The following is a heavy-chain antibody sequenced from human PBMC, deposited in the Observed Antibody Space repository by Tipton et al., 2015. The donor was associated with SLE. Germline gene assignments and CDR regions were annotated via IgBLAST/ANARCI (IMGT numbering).Heavy chain of an antibody. D-gene: IGHD3-22*01. V-gene: IGHV3-11*01. CDR2: ISSSGSTI. CDR1: GFTFSDYY. Sequence: SLRLSCAASGFTFSDYYMSWIRQAPGKGLEWVSYISSSGSTIYYADSVKGRFTISRDNAKNSLYLQMNSLRAEDTAVYYCARGLYYYDSSGYYYDDAFDIWGQGTMVTVSS. J-gene: IGHJ3*02. CDR3: ARGLYYYDSSGYYYDDAFDI.